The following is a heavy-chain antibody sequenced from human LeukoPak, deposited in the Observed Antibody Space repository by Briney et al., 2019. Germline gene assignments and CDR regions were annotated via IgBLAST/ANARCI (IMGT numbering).Heavy chain of an antibody. D-gene: IGHD4-17*01. CDR1: GYTLTELS. CDR2: FDPEDGET. V-gene: IGHV1-24*01. J-gene: IGHJ5*02. Sequence: ASVRVSCKVSGYTLTELSMHWVRQAPGKGLEWMGGFDPEDGETIYAQKFQGRVTMTEDTSTDTAYMELSSLRSEDTAVHYCATDLSVGDYLWFDPWGQGTLVTVSS. CDR3: ATDLSVGDYLWFDP.